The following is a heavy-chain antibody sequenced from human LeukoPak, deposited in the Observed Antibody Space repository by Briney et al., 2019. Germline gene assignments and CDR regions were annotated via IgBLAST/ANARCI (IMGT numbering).Heavy chain of an antibody. J-gene: IGHJ4*02. CDR3: ARAGYSYDINFDY. D-gene: IGHD5-18*01. Sequence: PGGSLRLSCAASGFTFSDYYMSWLRQAPGKGLEWVSYISSSGSTIYYADSVKGRFTISRDNAKNSLYLQMNSLRAKDTAVYYCARAGYSYDINFDYWGQGTLVTVSS. CDR2: ISSSGSTI. CDR1: GFTFSDYY. V-gene: IGHV3-11*01.